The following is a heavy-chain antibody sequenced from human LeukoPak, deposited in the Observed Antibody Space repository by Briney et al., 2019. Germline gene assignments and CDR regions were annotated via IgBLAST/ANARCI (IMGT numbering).Heavy chain of an antibody. D-gene: IGHD4-23*01. V-gene: IGHV3-74*01. Sequence: GGSLRLSCVASGFTFSSYGIHWVRQAPGKGLVWVSHINSDGSSTRYADSVKGRFTISRDNAKNTLHLQMNSLRAEDTAVYYCARGTTVALLDYWGQGTLVTVSS. CDR1: GFTFSSYG. J-gene: IGHJ4*02. CDR2: INSDGSST. CDR3: ARGTTVALLDY.